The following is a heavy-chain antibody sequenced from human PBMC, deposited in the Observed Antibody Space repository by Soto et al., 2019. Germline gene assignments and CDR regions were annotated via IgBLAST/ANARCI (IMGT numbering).Heavy chain of an antibody. J-gene: IGHJ4*02. CDR3: PRAYYLSSVNYHLPIYF. CDR1: GFTFSNYA. Sequence: QVQLVESGGGVVQPGRSLRLSCAASGFTFSNYAMHWVRQDPGKGLEWVAVISFDGSNKYYADSVKGRFTISRDNSKNTLYLQINSLRAEDTAVDSCPRAYYLSSVNYHLPIYFWGQGSLVSVSS. D-gene: IGHD3-10*01. CDR2: ISFDGSNK. V-gene: IGHV3-30-3*01.